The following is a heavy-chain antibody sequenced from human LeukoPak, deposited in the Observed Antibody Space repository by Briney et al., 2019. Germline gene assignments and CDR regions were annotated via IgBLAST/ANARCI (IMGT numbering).Heavy chain of an antibody. Sequence: PSETLSLTCTVSGGSISTYYWTWIRQSAGKGLEWIGRIYTSGTSNYNPSLKSRVTMSLDTSKNQFSLRLTSVTAADTAVYYCARDSPFRQYRGSGSLGQYYHYYAMDVWGQGTTVTVSS. CDR2: IYTSGTS. CDR3: ARDSPFRQYRGSGSLGQYYHYYAMDV. CDR1: GGSISTYY. J-gene: IGHJ6*02. D-gene: IGHD3-10*01. V-gene: IGHV4-4*07.